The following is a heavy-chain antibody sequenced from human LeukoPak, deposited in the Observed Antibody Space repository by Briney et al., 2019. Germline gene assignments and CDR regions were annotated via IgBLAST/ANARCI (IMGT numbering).Heavy chain of an antibody. J-gene: IGHJ4*02. CDR2: INGDGRNI. CDR3: ARGFAAAGPFDY. CDR1: GFTFSSYW. V-gene: IGHV3-74*01. D-gene: IGHD6-13*01. Sequence: GGSLRLSCVASGFTFSSYWMHWVRQAPRKGLVWVSRINGDGRNINYADSVRGRFTISRDNAKNSLYLQMNSLRVEDTAVYYCARGFAAAGPFDYWGQGTLVTVSS.